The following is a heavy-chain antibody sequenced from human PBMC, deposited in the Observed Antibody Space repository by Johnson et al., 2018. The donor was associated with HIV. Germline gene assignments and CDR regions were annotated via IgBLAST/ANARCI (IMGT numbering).Heavy chain of an antibody. Sequence: VQLVESGGDLVQPGGSLRLSCAASGFTVSNNYVSWVRQAPGKGLEWVSVIYASGDTYHAASVKGRFTISRDNSKNTVYLQMNSLRDEDTAVYYCVREGPSERAGFDIWGQGTMVTVSS. J-gene: IGHJ3*02. CDR2: IYASGDT. CDR3: VREGPSERAGFDI. CDR1: GFTVSNNY. V-gene: IGHV3-66*01.